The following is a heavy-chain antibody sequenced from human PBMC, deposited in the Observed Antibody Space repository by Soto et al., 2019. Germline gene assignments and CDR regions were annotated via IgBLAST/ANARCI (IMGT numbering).Heavy chain of an antibody. D-gene: IGHD4-17*01. J-gene: IGHJ3*01. CDR1: GYTFTGYY. V-gene: IGHV1-2*04. CDR2: INPNSGGT. CDR3: ARDLDYGGNSEASDV. Sequence: ASVKVSCKASGYTFTGYYMHWVRQAPGQGLEWMGWINPNSGGTNYAQKFQGWVTMTRDTSISSAYMELSRLRSDDTAVYYCARDLDYGGNSEASDVWGQGTMVTVSS.